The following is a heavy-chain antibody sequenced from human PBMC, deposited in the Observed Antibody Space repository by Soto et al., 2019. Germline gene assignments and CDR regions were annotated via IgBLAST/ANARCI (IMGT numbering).Heavy chain of an antibody. Sequence: GGSLRLSCAASGLTFSDFPMSWARQAPGRGLEWVSTITSGGDITRFADSVKGRFTISRDNSKSTLYLQMNSLRAEDTALYYCGKVSISYGLIDYWGQGTPVTVSS. CDR2: ITSGGDIT. CDR1: GLTFSDFP. J-gene: IGHJ4*02. D-gene: IGHD5-18*01. V-gene: IGHV3-23*01. CDR3: GKVSISYGLIDY.